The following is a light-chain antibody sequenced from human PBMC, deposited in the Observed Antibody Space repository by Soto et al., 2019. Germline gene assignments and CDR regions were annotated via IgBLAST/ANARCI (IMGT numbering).Light chain of an antibody. Sequence: QSALTQPASVSGSPGQSIAISCTGSSNDVGGYNYVSWYQHHPGRGPRLMIYEVDNRPSGISDRFSGSKSGNTASLTISGLQSEDEADYYCTSYTGSTWVFGGGTKVTVL. CDR1: SNDVGGYNY. J-gene: IGLJ3*02. V-gene: IGLV2-14*01. CDR2: EVD. CDR3: TSYTGSTWV.